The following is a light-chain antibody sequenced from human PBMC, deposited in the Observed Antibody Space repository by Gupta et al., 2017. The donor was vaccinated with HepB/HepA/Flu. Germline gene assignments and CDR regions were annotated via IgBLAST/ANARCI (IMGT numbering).Light chain of an antibody. Sequence: QSVLTQPPSVSGAPGQRVTISCTGSSSNIGAGYDVHWYQQLPGTAPKLLIYGNSNRPSGVPDRFSGSKSGTSASLAITGLQAEEEADDYCQSYDSSLSGSTVVFGGGTKLTVL. CDR1: SSNIGAGYD. J-gene: IGLJ2*01. CDR2: GNS. V-gene: IGLV1-40*01. CDR3: QSYDSSLSGSTVV.